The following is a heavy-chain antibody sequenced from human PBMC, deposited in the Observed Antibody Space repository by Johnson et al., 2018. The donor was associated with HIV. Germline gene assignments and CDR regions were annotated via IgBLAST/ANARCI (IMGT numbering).Heavy chain of an antibody. J-gene: IGHJ3*02. D-gene: IGHD3-9*01. CDR3: ARAAYVHYDILTGPPLEDAFDI. CDR1: GFTFSSYA. CDR2: SKNKPNSSTT. Sequence: VQLVESGGGRVQPGGSLRLSCAASGFTFSSYAMHWVRQAPGKGLEWVGRSKNKPNSSTTEYAASVKGRFTISRDDSKNSLYLQMNSLKIEDTAVYYCARAAYVHYDILTGPPLEDAFDIWGQGTMVTVSS. V-gene: IGHV3-72*01.